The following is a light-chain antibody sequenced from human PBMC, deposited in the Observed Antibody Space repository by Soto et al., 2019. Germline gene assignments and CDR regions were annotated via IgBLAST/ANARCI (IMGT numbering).Light chain of an antibody. V-gene: IGKV3-11*01. Sequence: IVLTQAPATLSLSPGERATLSCRSSQRVSSYFAWYQQKPGQAPRLLIYDSSNRATGIPDRFSGSGSGTEFTLIISSLQTEDVALYYCQQYSNWPPAITFGQGTRLEIK. CDR2: DSS. CDR1: QRVSSY. CDR3: QQYSNWPPAIT. J-gene: IGKJ5*01.